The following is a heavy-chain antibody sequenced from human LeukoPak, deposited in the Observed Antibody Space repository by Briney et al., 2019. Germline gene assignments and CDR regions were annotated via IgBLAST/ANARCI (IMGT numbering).Heavy chain of an antibody. CDR3: ARRTSLYSSSYRYDY. CDR1: GGSISSSSYY. Sequence: SETLSLTCTVSGGSISSSSYYWGWIRQPPGKGLEWTGSIYYSGSTYYNPSLKSRVTISVDTSKNQFSLKLSSVTAADTAVYYCARRTSLYSSSYRYDYWGQGTLVTVSS. CDR2: IYYSGST. V-gene: IGHV4-39*01. D-gene: IGHD6-6*01. J-gene: IGHJ4*02.